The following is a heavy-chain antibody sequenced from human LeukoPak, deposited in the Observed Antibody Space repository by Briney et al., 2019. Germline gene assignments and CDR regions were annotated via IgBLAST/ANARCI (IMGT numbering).Heavy chain of an antibody. Sequence: PSQTLSLTCAISGDSVSSNSAAWNWIRQSPSLGLEWLVRTYYRSKWYNDYAVSVKSRITINPDTSKNQFSLQLNSVTPADTAVYYCARDAPTTAPRVFDYWGQGTLVTVSS. D-gene: IGHD1-26*01. V-gene: IGHV6-1*01. CDR1: GDSVSSNSAA. J-gene: IGHJ4*02. CDR3: ARDAPTTAPRVFDY. CDR2: TYYRSKWYN.